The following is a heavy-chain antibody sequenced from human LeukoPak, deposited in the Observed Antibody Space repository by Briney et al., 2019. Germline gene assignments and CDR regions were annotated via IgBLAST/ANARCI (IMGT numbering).Heavy chain of an antibody. V-gene: IGHV3-30*03. Sequence: GGSLRLSCAASGFTFSSYGMHWVRQAPGKGLEWVAVISYDGSNKYYADSVKGRFTISRDNSKNTLYLQMNSLRADDTAIYYCARGPPLFVCSGGSCYVDFWGQGTLVTVSS. CDR2: ISYDGSNK. D-gene: IGHD2-15*01. CDR1: GFTFSSYG. CDR3: ARGPPLFVCSGGSCYVDF. J-gene: IGHJ4*02.